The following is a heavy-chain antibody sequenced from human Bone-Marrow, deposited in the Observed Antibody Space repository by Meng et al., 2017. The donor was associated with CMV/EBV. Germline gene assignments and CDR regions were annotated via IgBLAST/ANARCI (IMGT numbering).Heavy chain of an antibody. CDR2: INPNSGGT. Sequence: VKVSCKASGYTFTGYYMHWVRQAPGQGLEWMGWINPNSGGTNYAQKFQGRVTMTRDTSISTAYMELSRLRSDDTAVYYCARGTGHCSGSSCYSGFDPWGQGTLVTVSS. CDR3: ARGTGHCSGSSCYSGFDP. D-gene: IGHD2-15*01. J-gene: IGHJ5*02. CDR1: GYTFTGYY. V-gene: IGHV1-2*02.